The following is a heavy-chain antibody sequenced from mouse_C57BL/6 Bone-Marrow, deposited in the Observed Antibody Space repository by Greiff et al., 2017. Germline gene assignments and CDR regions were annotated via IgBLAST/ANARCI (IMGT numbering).Heavy chain of an antibody. J-gene: IGHJ1*03. CDR3: ASRITTDWDFDV. V-gene: IGHV5-17*01. Sequence: EVHLVESGGGLVKPGGSLKLSCAASGFTFSDYGMHWVRQAPEKGLEWVAYISSGSSTIYYADTVKGRFTLSRDTAKNTLFLQMTSLRSEDTAMYYCASRITTDWDFDVWGTGTTVTVSS. CDR1: GFTFSDYG. D-gene: IGHD1-1*01. CDR2: ISSGSSTI.